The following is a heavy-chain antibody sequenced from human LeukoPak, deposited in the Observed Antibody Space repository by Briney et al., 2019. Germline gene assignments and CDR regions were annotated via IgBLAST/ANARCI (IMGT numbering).Heavy chain of an antibody. CDR1: GGSISSSSYY. Sequence: SETLSLTRTVSGGSISSSSYYWGWIRQPPGKGLEWIGSIYYSGSPYYNPSLKSRVTISVDTSKNQFSLKLSSVTAADTAVYYCARVSGIAVAGPLDYWGQGTLVTVSS. J-gene: IGHJ4*02. CDR3: ARVSGIAVAGPLDY. V-gene: IGHV4-39*07. D-gene: IGHD6-19*01. CDR2: IYYSGSP.